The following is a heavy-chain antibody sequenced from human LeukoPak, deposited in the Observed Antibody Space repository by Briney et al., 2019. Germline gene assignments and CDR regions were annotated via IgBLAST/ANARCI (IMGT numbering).Heavy chain of an antibody. Sequence: PSETLSLTCAVSGYSISSGYYWGWIRQPPGKGREWIGSIYHSGSTYYNPSLKSRVTISVDTSKNQFSLKLSSVTAADTAVYYCARDRKYYYDSSLDVWGKGTTVTVSS. CDR3: ARDRKYYYDSSLDV. V-gene: IGHV4-38-2*02. D-gene: IGHD3-22*01. J-gene: IGHJ6*04. CDR2: IYHSGST. CDR1: GYSISSGYY.